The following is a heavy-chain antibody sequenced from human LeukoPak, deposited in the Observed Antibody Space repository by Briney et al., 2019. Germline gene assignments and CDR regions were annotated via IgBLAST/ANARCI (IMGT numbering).Heavy chain of an antibody. Sequence: SETLSLTCTVSGGSISSYYWGWIRQPPGKGLEWIGYIYYSGSTNYNPSLKSRVTISVDTSKNQFSLKLSSVTAADTAVYYCARAPIIRVGATDYYYYYGMDVWGQGTTVTVSS. CDR1: GGSISSYY. J-gene: IGHJ6*02. D-gene: IGHD1-26*01. CDR2: IYYSGST. CDR3: ARAPIIRVGATDYYYYYGMDV. V-gene: IGHV4-59*01.